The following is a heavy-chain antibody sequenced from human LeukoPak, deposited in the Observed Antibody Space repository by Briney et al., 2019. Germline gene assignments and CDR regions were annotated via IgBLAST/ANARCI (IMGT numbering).Heavy chain of an antibody. CDR3: ASLYSSGWPPSDY. J-gene: IGHJ4*02. V-gene: IGHV4-59*08. Sequence: PSETLSLTCTVSGGSISSYYWSWIRQPPGKGLEWIGYIYYSGSTNYNPSLKSRVTISVDTSKNQFSLKLSSVTAADTAAYYCASLYSSGWPPSDYWGQGTLVTVSS. CDR2: IYYSGST. D-gene: IGHD6-19*01. CDR1: GGSISSYY.